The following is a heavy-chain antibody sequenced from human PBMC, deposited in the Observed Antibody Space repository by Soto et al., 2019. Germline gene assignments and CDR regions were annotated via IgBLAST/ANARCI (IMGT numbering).Heavy chain of an antibody. Sequence: DVQLVETGGGWIQPGGSLRLSCAATGFIVSASYMSWVRQAPGKGLEWVSVIYIDGRTYYADSVKGRFTISRDNSNNTLYLQMNSLSADDTAVYYCARCSGWYVHCYFDCWGQGTLVNVSS. V-gene: IGHV3-53*02. CDR1: GFIVSASY. J-gene: IGHJ4*02. CDR3: ARCSGWYVHCYFDC. CDR2: IYIDGRT. D-gene: IGHD6-13*01.